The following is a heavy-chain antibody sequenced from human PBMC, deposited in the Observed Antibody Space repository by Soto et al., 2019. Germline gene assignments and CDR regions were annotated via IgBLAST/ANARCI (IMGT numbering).Heavy chain of an antibody. CDR1: GFSLTTSGVG. V-gene: IGHV2-5*02. CDR3: AHRTTTLPWGFDP. CDR2: IYWDDDK. J-gene: IGHJ5*02. Sequence: QITLKESGPTLVKPTQPLTLTCTFSGFSLTTSGVGVGWIRQPPGKALEWLGLIYWDDDKRYSPSLKSRLTIPKDTSKTRAVLTMTLMAPADTATYFCAHRTTTLPWGFDPWGQGTLVTVSS. D-gene: IGHD4-17*01.